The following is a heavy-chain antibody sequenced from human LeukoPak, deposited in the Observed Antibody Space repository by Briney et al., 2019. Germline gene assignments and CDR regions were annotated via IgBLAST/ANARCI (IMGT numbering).Heavy chain of an antibody. CDR1: GSTFSSYS. V-gene: IGHV3-21*01. Sequence: GGSLRLSCAASGSTFSSYSMNWVRQAPGKGLEWVSPISSSSSYIYYADSVKGRFTISRDNAKNSLYLQMNSLRAEDTAVYYCARDYDILTGYYYYGMDVWGQGTTVTVSS. D-gene: IGHD3-9*01. J-gene: IGHJ6*02. CDR2: ISSSSSYI. CDR3: ARDYDILTGYYYYGMDV.